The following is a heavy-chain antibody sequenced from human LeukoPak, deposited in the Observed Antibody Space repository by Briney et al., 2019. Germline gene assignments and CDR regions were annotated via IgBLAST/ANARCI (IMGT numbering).Heavy chain of an antibody. J-gene: IGHJ4*02. D-gene: IGHD1-26*01. V-gene: IGHV3-64D*06. Sequence: GGSLRLSCSASGFSFSSFAMHWVRQAPGKGLEYVSAIGSSGDNTYYADSVKGRVTTSRDNSRNTLYLQTSSLRAEDTAVYYCVRGGTGRSGRPSFDYWGQGTLVTVSS. CDR1: GFSFSSFA. CDR3: VRGGTGRSGRPSFDY. CDR2: IGSSGDNT.